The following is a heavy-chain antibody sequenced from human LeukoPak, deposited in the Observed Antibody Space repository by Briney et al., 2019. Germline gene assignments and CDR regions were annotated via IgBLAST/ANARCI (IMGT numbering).Heavy chain of an antibody. CDR3: ARGPYSSGWGQFDY. J-gene: IGHJ4*02. Sequence: ASVKVSCKASGYTFTSYDINWVRQATGQGLEWMGWMNPNSGNTGYAQKFQGRVTITRNTSISTAYMELSSLRSEDTAVYYCARGPYSSGWGQFDYWGQGTLVTVSS. CDR1: GYTFTSYD. D-gene: IGHD6-19*01. CDR2: MNPNSGNT. V-gene: IGHV1-8*03.